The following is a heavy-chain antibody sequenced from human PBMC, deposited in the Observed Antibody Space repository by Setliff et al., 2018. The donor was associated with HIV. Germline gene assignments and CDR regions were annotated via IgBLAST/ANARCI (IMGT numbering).Heavy chain of an antibody. Sequence: ASVKVSCKTSGYDFEFYAMHWVRQAPGQRFEWMGWINTYKSNLKYSQKFEGRVTMTRDTSANTVYLELSSLTSEDTAVYYCARDRYRYEHYYDTSGYYDNWGQGTLVTVSS. V-gene: IGHV1-3*04. D-gene: IGHD3-22*01. CDR2: INTYKSNL. J-gene: IGHJ4*02. CDR3: ARDRYRYEHYYDTSGYYDN. CDR1: GYDFEFYA.